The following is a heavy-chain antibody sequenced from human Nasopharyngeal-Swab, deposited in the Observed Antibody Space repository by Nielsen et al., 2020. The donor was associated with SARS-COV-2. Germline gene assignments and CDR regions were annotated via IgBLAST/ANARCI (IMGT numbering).Heavy chain of an antibody. D-gene: IGHD2-2*01. Sequence: QTPGEGVERVGSIDNSGTTFHSPSLKTRVTLSVDTSQNQFSLNLISVTAADTAVYYCARRVVSPEFYFDYWGQGALVTVSS. CDR2: IDNSGTT. J-gene: IGHJ4*02. CDR3: ARRVVSPEFYFDY. V-gene: IGHV4-39*01.